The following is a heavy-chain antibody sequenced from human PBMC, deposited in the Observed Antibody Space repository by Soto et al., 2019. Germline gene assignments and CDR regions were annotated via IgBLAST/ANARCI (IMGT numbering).Heavy chain of an antibody. V-gene: IGHV4-59*08. CDR2: IYYSGST. Sequence: SETLSLTCTVSGGSISSYYWSWIRQPPGKGLEWIGYIYYSGSTNYNPSLKSRVTISVDTSKNQFSLKLSSVTAADTAVYYCARQTPFYGDYVMGALDIWGQGTMVTVSS. CDR3: ARQTPFYGDYVMGALDI. D-gene: IGHD4-17*01. CDR1: GGSISSYY. J-gene: IGHJ3*02.